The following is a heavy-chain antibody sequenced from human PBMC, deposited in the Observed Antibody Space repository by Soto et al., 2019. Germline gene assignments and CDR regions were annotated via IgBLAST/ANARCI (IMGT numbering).Heavy chain of an antibody. CDR2: IYYSGST. CDR3: AKTAYSSSSRKNWFDP. V-gene: IGHV4-31*03. D-gene: IGHD6-6*01. J-gene: IGHJ5*02. CDR1: GGSISSGGYY. Sequence: TSETLSLTCTVSGGSISSGGYYWSWIRQHPGKGLEWIGYIYYSGSTYYNPSLKSRVTISVDTSKNQFSLKLSSVTAADTAVYYCAKTAYSSSSRKNWFDPWGQGTLVTVSS.